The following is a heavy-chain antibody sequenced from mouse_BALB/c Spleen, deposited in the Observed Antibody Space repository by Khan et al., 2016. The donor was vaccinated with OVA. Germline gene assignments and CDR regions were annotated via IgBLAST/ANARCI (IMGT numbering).Heavy chain of an antibody. CDR1: GYTFTTYW. D-gene: IGHD2-1*01. CDR3: ARRGLDGIFAY. J-gene: IGHJ3*01. Sequence: VQLQQSGAELAKPGASVKMSCKASGYTFTTYWMHWVKQRPGQGLEWIGYIDPCTGYTEYNQKFKDKATLTTDKSSSTAYMQLSSLTSEDSAVDYCARRGLDGIFAYWGQGTLVTVSA. V-gene: IGHV1-7*01. CDR2: IDPCTGYT.